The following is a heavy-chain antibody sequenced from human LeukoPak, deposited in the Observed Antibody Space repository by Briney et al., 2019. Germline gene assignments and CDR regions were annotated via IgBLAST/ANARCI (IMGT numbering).Heavy chain of an antibody. D-gene: IGHD3-10*01. CDR3: ATDTMVRGVIAGGFDP. J-gene: IGHJ5*02. CDR1: VGTFSSYA. Sequence: SVKVSCKASVGTFSSYAISWVRQAPGQGLEWVGRIIPILGIANYAQKFQGRVTITADKSTSTAYMELSSLRSEDTGVYYCATDTMVRGVIAGGFDPWGQGTLVTVSS. V-gene: IGHV1-69*04. CDR2: IIPILGIA.